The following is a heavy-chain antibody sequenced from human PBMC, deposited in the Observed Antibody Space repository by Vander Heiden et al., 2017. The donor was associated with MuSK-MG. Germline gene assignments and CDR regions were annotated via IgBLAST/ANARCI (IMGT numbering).Heavy chain of an antibody. Sequence: EVQLVQSGAEVKKPGATVKLSCKVSGYTFTDYYMHWVQQAPGKGLEWMGLVDPEDGETIYAEKFQGRVTITADTSTDTAYMELSSLRSEDTAVYYCATDRRIAAAGTLYWYFDLWGRDTLVTVSS. CDR2: VDPEDGET. CDR1: GYTFTDYY. J-gene: IGHJ2*01. V-gene: IGHV1-69-2*01. D-gene: IGHD6-13*01. CDR3: ATDRRIAAAGTLYWYFDL.